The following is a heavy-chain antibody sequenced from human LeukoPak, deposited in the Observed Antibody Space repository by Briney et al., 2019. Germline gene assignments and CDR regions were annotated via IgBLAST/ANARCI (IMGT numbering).Heavy chain of an antibody. V-gene: IGHV3-53*01. D-gene: IGHD4-17*01. CDR3: ARRKVGRWGWGDYEYDAFDI. CDR2: IYSGGST. CDR1: GFTVSSNY. Sequence: GGSLRLXCAASGFTVSSNYMSWVRQAPGKVLEWVSVIYSGGSTYYADSVKGRFTISRDNSKNTLYLQMNSLRAEDTAVYYCARRKVGRWGWGDYEYDAFDIWGQGTMVTVSS. J-gene: IGHJ3*02.